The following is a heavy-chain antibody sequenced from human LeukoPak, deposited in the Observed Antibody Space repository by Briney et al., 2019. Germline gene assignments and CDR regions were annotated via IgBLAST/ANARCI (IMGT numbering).Heavy chain of an antibody. V-gene: IGHV1-69*05. CDR1: GGTFSSYA. Sequence: VASVKVSCKASGGTFSSYAISWVRQAPGQGLEWMGGIIPIFGTANYALKFQGRVTITTDESTSTAYMELSSLRSEDTAVYYCARGGSDYDFWNGYRYYYYMDVWGKGTTVTVSS. D-gene: IGHD3-3*01. CDR3: ARGGSDYDFWNGYRYYYYMDV. CDR2: IIPIFGTA. J-gene: IGHJ6*03.